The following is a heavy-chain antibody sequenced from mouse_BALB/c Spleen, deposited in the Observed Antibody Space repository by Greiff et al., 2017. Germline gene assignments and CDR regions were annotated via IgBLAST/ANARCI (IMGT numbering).Heavy chain of an antibody. CDR3: ARRMLTGTFYAMDY. D-gene: IGHD4-1*01. CDR2: ISSGGSYT. CDR1: GFTFSSYA. Sequence: EVQRVESGGGLVKPGGSLKLSCAASGFTFSSYAMSWVRQTPEKRLEWVATISSGGSYTYYPDSVKGRFTISRDNAKNTLYLQMSSLRSEDTAMYYCARRMLTGTFYAMDYWGQGTSVTVSS. J-gene: IGHJ4*01. V-gene: IGHV5-9-3*01.